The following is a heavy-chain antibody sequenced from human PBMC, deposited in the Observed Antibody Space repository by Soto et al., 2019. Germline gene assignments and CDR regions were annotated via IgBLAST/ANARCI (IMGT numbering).Heavy chain of an antibody. J-gene: IGHJ4*02. CDR3: ARATYYYDSSGNDY. V-gene: IGHV1-18*01. Sequence: ASVKVSCKASGYTFTNFGVTWVRRAPGQGLEWMGWISAYTDTPNYAQKFQGRVTMTRDTSISTAYMELSRLRSDDTAVYYCARATYYYDSSGNDYWGQGTLVTVS. D-gene: IGHD3-22*01. CDR1: GYTFTNFG. CDR2: ISAYTDTP.